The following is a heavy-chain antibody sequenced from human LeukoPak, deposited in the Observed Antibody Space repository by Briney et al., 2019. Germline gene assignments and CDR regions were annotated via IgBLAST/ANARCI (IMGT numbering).Heavy chain of an antibody. J-gene: IGHJ4*02. CDR2: IIPIFGTA. Sequence: SVKVSCKASGGTFSSYAISWVRQAPGQGLEWMGGIIPIFGTANYAQKFQGRVTITADESTSTAYIELSSLRSEDTAVYYCARAPYSSGNRFDYWGQGTLVTVSS. D-gene: IGHD6-19*01. CDR1: GGTFSSYA. V-gene: IGHV1-69*13. CDR3: ARAPYSSGNRFDY.